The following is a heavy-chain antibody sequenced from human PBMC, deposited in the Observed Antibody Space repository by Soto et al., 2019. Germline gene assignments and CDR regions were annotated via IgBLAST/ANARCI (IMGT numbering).Heavy chain of an antibody. J-gene: IGHJ6*02. Sequence: QVQLVQSGAEVKKPGSSVKVSCKASGGTFSSYAISWVRQAPGQGLEWMGGIIPIFGTANYAQKFQGRVTITADESTSTAYMELSSLRSEDTAVYYCAREGPGGREGLRDYYYYGMDVWGQGTTVTVSS. CDR3: AREGPGGREGLRDYYYYGMDV. CDR2: IIPIFGTA. D-gene: IGHD1-26*01. CDR1: GGTFSSYA. V-gene: IGHV1-69*01.